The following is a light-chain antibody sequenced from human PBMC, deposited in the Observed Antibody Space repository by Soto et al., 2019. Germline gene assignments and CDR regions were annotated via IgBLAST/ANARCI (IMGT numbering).Light chain of an antibody. Sequence: EIVLTQSPGTLSLSPGERATLSCRASQSVSSNYLAWYQQKPGQAPRLLIYGASSRATGIPDRFSGSGSGTDFTLTISNLQPDDFATYYCQQYDNYPLPFGGGTKVDI. CDR2: GAS. CDR1: QSVSSNY. J-gene: IGKJ4*01. CDR3: QQYDNYPLP. V-gene: IGKV3-20*01.